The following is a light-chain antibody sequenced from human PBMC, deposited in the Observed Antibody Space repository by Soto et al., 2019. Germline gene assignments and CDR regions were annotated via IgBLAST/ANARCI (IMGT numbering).Light chain of an antibody. J-gene: IGKJ1*01. CDR2: KAS. Sequence: DIQMTQSPSILSASVGDRVTITCRASQSISSWLAWYQQKPGKAPKLLIYKASSLESGVPSRFSGRGSGTEFTLTISSLQPDDFATYYCQQYNSYSGTFGQGTKVEIK. V-gene: IGKV1-5*03. CDR3: QQYNSYSGT. CDR1: QSISSW.